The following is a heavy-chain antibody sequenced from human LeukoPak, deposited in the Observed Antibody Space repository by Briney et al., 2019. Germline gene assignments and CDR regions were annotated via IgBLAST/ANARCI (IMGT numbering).Heavy chain of an antibody. D-gene: IGHD6-13*01. V-gene: IGHV4-61*02. Sequence: SETLSLTCTVSGGSISSGSYYWSWIRQPAGKGLEWTGRIYTSGSTNYNPSLKSRVTISVDTSKNRFSLKLSSVTAADTAVYYCARVNIAARTYYFDYWGQGTLVTVSS. CDR3: ARVNIAARTYYFDY. CDR2: IYTSGST. CDR1: GGSISSGSYY. J-gene: IGHJ4*02.